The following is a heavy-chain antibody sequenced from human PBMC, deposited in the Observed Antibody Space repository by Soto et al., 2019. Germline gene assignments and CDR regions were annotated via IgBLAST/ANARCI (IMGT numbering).Heavy chain of an antibody. D-gene: IGHD5-12*01. J-gene: IGHJ4*02. Sequence: SLRLSCAPSVFTFCSYSINCVHQTPGKGLEWVSIITITGFMDYADSVKGRFTISRDNAKSSLYLQMNSLRAEDTAVYYCARDSREYNAYDYNWGQGTLVTVSS. CDR3: ARDSREYNAYDYN. CDR2: IITITGFM. CDR1: VFTFCSYS. V-gene: IGHV3-21*01.